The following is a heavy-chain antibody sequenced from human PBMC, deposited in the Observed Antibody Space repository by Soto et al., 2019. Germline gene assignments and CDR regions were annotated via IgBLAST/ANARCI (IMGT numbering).Heavy chain of an antibody. Sequence: QPGGSLRLSCAASGFTFSSYAMSWFRQAPGKGLEWVSAISGSGGSTYYADSVKGRFTISRDNSKNTLYLQMNSLRAEDTAVYYCAKDRISKVRGVLSHIGNWFDPWGQGTLVTVSS. J-gene: IGHJ5*02. CDR1: GFTFSSYA. CDR2: ISGSGGST. CDR3: AKDRISKVRGVLSHIGNWFDP. V-gene: IGHV3-23*01. D-gene: IGHD3-10*01.